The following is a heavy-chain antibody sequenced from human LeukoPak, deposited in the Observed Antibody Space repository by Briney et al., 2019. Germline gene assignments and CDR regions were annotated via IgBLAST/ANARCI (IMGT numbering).Heavy chain of an antibody. Sequence: GGSLRLSCAASGFTFSNAWMSWVRQAPGKGLEWVGRIKSKTDGGTTDYAAPVKGRFTISRDDSKNTLYLQMNSLKTEDTAVYYCTTSQYGSASFDYWGQGTLVTVSS. V-gene: IGHV3-15*01. D-gene: IGHD6-19*01. J-gene: IGHJ4*02. CDR1: GFTFSNAW. CDR3: TTSQYGSASFDY. CDR2: IKSKTDGGTT.